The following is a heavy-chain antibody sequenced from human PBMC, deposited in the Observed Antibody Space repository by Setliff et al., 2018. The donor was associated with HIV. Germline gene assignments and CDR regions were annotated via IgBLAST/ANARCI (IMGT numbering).Heavy chain of an antibody. Sequence: PGESLRLSCTASGFTFGDNALTWVRQAPGKGLEWVGIIRSKPYGGTTEYAASVKGRFTISRDDSRSVAYLQMNSLKIEDTAVYYCTRDFRYYDTSGYYFYSDAFDIWGQGTMVTVSS. D-gene: IGHD3-22*01. V-gene: IGHV3-49*04. CDR1: GFTFGDNA. J-gene: IGHJ3*02. CDR3: TRDFRYYDTSGYYFYSDAFDI. CDR2: IRSKPYGGTT.